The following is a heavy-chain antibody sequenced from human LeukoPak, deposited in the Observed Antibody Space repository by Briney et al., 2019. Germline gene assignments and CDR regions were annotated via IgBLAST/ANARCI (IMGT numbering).Heavy chain of an antibody. CDR1: GFTFSSYD. V-gene: IGHV3-13*01. CDR2: IGTAGDT. Sequence: GGSLRLSCAASGFTFSSYDMHWVRQATGKGLEWVSAIGTAGDTYYPGSVKGRFTISRENAKNSLYLQMNSLRAGDTAVYYSARDSSQGAFDIWGQGTMVTVSS. D-gene: IGHD6-13*01. CDR3: ARDSSQGAFDI. J-gene: IGHJ3*02.